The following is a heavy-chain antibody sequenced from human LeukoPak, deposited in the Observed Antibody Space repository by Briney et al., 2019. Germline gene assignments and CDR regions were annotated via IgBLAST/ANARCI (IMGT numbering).Heavy chain of an antibody. D-gene: IGHD2-2*01. CDR2: IWYDGSNK. CDR3: ARDGEGDCSSTSCPFDY. J-gene: IGHJ4*02. V-gene: IGHV3-33*01. CDR1: GFTFSSYG. Sequence: GGSLRLSCAASGFTFSSYGMHWVRQAPGKGLEWVAVIWYDGSNKYYADSVKGRFTISRDNSKNTLYLQMNSLRAEDTAVYYCARDGEGDCSSTSCPFDYWGQGTLVTVSS.